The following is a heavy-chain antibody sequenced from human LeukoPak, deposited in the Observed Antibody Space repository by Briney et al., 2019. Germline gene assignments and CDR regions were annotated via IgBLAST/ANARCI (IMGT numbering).Heavy chain of an antibody. D-gene: IGHD3-22*01. CDR2: ISGSGGST. J-gene: IGHJ4*02. CDR1: GFTFSSYA. CDR3: ASSYYDSSGYSDY. V-gene: IGHV3-23*01. Sequence: GGSLRLSCAASGFTFSSYAMSWVRQAPGKGLEWVLPISGSGGSTYYADSVKGRFTISRDNSKSTLYLQMNSLRAEDTAVYYCASSYYDSSGYSDYWGQGTLVTVSS.